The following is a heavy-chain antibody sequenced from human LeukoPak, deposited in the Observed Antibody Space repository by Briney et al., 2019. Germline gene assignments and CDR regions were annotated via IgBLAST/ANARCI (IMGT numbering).Heavy chain of an antibody. D-gene: IGHD3-16*01. J-gene: IGHJ6*03. CDR2: VSGSGLKT. CDR1: GFTFSNYG. V-gene: IGHV3-23*01. Sequence: GGSLRLSCLASGFTFSNYGMSWVRQAPGKGLEWVSGVSGSGLKTYYADSVKGRFTISRDNSNNTMYLQVSSLRAEDTAIYYCVSPGNDLGGRYSPHMDVWGKGTMVTVSS. CDR3: VSPGNDLGGRYSPHMDV.